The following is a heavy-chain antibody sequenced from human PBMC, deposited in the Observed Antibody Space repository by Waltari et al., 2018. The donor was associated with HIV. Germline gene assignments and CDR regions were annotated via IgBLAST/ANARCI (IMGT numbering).Heavy chain of an antibody. J-gene: IGHJ4*02. V-gene: IGHV4-39*01. Sequence: QLQLQESGPGLVKSSETLSLTCTVSGGSFTSSSYYWAWSRQPPGKGLEWIGNSNYGGRTYYSPSLKSRITISVDTSKNQFSLKLSSVTAADTAVYYCARVNTIFGVVRSSPGVYFDYWGQGTLVTVSS. CDR1: GGSFTSSSYY. D-gene: IGHD3-3*01. CDR3: ARVNTIFGVVRSSPGVYFDY. CDR2: SNYGGRT.